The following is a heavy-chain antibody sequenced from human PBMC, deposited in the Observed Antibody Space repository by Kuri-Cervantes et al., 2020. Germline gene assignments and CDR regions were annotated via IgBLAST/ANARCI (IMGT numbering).Heavy chain of an antibody. CDR2: IYYSGST. D-gene: IGHD6-6*01. V-gene: IGHV4-39*01. CDR1: GGSISSSSYY. J-gene: IGHJ5*02. CDR3: ARHRGWDSSSLLNWFDP. Sequence: SETLSLTCTVSGGSISSSSYYWGWIRQPPGKGLEWIGSIYYSGSTYYNPSLKSRVTISVDTSKNQFSLKLSSVTAADTAVYYCARHRGWDSSSLLNWFDPWGQGTLVTVSS.